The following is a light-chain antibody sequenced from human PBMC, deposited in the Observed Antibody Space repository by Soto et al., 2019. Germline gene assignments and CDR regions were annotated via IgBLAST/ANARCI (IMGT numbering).Light chain of an antibody. J-gene: IGLJ1*01. CDR1: SSDVGGYNY. CDR3: SSYTSSSTYV. V-gene: IGLV2-14*01. CDR2: DVS. Sequence: QSALTQPASVSGSPGQSITISCTGTSSDVGGYNYVSWYQQHPGKAPKLMIYDVSSRPSGVSNRFSGSKSGNTASLTISGLQAEDEGDYYCSSYTSSSTYVFGTGTKLTVL.